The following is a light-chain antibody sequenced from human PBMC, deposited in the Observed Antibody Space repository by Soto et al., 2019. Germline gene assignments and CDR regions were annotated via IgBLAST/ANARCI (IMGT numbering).Light chain of an antibody. CDR1: SSDVGGYNY. Sequence: QSALTQPASVSGSPGQSITISCTGTSSDVGGYNYVSWYQQHPGKAPKLMIYDVSNRPSGVSNRFSGSKSGNTASLTISGLQAEDEAASYCSSYTSSSTLEGVVFGGGTKLTVL. V-gene: IGLV2-14*01. J-gene: IGLJ2*01. CDR2: DVS. CDR3: SSYTSSSTLEGVV.